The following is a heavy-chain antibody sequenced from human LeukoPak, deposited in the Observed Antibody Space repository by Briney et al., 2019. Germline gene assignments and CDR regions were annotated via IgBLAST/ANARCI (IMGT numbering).Heavy chain of an antibody. Sequence: ASVKVSCKASGYTFTGYYMHWVRPAAGQGLEWKGWIHPNSGGTNYAQKFQGRVTMTRDTSISTAYMELSRLRSDDTAVYYCARGRPPLWLGESGHDRSDYWGQGTLVTVSS. CDR3: ARGRPPLWLGESGHDRSDY. J-gene: IGHJ4*02. D-gene: IGHD3-10*01. V-gene: IGHV1-2*02. CDR2: IHPNSGGT. CDR1: GYTFTGYY.